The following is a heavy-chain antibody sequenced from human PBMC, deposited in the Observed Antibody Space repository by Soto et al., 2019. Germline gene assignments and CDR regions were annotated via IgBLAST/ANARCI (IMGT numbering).Heavy chain of an antibody. J-gene: IGHJ4*01. D-gene: IGHD6-13*01. V-gene: IGHV4-4*02. CDR1: GGSIISTNL. CDR2: IYHSGST. CDR3: ARSPRSISAGGIDF. Sequence: SETLSHTCAVSGGSIISTNLWTWVRQTPGKGLEWIGEIYHSGSTTFNPSLKSRVTLSVDKSKNHFSLKLSSVTAADTAVYYCARSPRSISAGGIDFWGQGILVTVSS.